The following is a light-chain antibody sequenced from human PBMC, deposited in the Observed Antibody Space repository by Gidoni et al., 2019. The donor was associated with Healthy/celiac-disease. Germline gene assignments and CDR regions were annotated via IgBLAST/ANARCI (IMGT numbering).Light chain of an antibody. V-gene: IGKV1-39*01. Sequence: DIQMTQSPSSLSASVGDRVTITCRASQSLSSYLNWYQQKPGKAPKLLIYAASSLQSGVPSRFSGSGSGTDFTLTISSLQPEDFATYYCQQSYSTLITFGPXTKVDIK. CDR2: AAS. CDR3: QQSYSTLIT. J-gene: IGKJ3*01. CDR1: QSLSSY.